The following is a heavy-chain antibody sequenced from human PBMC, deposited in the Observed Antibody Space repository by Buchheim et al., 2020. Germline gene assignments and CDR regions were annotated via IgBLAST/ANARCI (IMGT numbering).Heavy chain of an antibody. V-gene: IGHV4-39*01. Sequence: QPQLQESGPGLVKPSETLSLTCTVSGGSISSSSYYWGWIRQPPGKGLEWIGSIYYSGSTYYNPSLKSRVTISVDTSKNQFSLKLSSVTAADTAVYYCARTMGELRDYYYYGMDVWGQGTT. CDR2: IYYSGST. J-gene: IGHJ6*02. CDR1: GGSISSSSYY. CDR3: ARTMGELRDYYYYGMDV. D-gene: IGHD1-26*01.